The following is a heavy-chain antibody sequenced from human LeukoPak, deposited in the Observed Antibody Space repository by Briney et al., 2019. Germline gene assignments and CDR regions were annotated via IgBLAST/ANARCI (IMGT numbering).Heavy chain of an antibody. D-gene: IGHD5-18*01. V-gene: IGHV3-7*01. J-gene: IGHJ4*02. CDR1: GFTFSSYE. CDR3: ARHLSGVTGYTYGRGIDY. Sequence: PGGSLRLSCAASGFTFSSYEMNWVRQAPGKGLEWVANIKKDGSEKYYVDSVKGRFTISSDNAKTSLYLQMISLRAEDTAVYYCARHLSGVTGYTYGRGIDYWGQGTLVTVSS. CDR2: IKKDGSEK.